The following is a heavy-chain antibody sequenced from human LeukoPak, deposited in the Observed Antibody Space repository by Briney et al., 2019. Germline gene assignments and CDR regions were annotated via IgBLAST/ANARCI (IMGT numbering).Heavy chain of an antibody. CDR3: ARAMTAVEDY. CDR2: IWYDGSNK. D-gene: IGHD4-11*01. CDR1: GFTFSSYG. J-gene: IGHJ4*02. Sequence: GGSLRLSCAASGFTFSSYGMHWVRQAPGKGLEWVAVIWYDGSNKYYADSAKGRFTISRDNAKNSLYLQMNSLRAEDTAVYYCARAMTAVEDYWGQGTLVTVSS. V-gene: IGHV3-33*01.